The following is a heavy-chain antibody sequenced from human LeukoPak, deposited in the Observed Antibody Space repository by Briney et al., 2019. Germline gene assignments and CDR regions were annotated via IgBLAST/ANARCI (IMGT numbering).Heavy chain of an antibody. J-gene: IGHJ4*02. D-gene: IGHD6-13*01. Sequence: GGSLRLSCAASGFTFTSYAMSWVRQAPGKGLEWVSAITGSGDTTYYAASVKGRFTISRDNSKNTLYLQMNSLRAEDTAVYYCAKTRHSSSWYVPPDYWGQGTLVTVSS. CDR3: AKTRHSSSWYVPPDY. V-gene: IGHV3-23*01. CDR1: GFTFTSYA. CDR2: ITGSGDTT.